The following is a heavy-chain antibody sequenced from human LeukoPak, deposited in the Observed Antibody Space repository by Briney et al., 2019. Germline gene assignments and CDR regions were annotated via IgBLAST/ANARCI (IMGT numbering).Heavy chain of an antibody. D-gene: IGHD1-26*01. CDR3: ARVIVGATYYFDY. CDR2: INPNSGGT. Sequence: GASVKVSCKASGGTFSSYAISWVRQAPGQGLEWMGWINPNSGGTNYAQKFQGRVTMTRDTSISTAYMELSRLRSDDTAVYYCARVIVGATYYFDYWGQGTLVTVSS. V-gene: IGHV1-2*02. J-gene: IGHJ4*02. CDR1: GGTFSSYA.